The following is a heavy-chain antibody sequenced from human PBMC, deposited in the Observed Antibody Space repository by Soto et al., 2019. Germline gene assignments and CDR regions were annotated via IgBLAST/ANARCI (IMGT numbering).Heavy chain of an antibody. CDR2: IKQDGSEK. V-gene: IGHV3-7*01. CDR1: GFNFSSYW. J-gene: IGHJ4*02. CDR3: ARVASSSSLNDY. Sequence: GGSLRLSCAASGFNFSSYWMSWVRQAPGKGLEWVANIKQDGSEKYYVDSVKGRFTISRDNAKNSLYLQMNSLRAEDTAVYYCARVASSSSLNDYWGQGTLVTVSS. D-gene: IGHD6-13*01.